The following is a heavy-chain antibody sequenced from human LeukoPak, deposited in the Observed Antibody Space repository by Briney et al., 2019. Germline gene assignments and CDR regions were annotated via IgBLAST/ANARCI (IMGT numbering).Heavy chain of an antibody. Sequence: GGSLSLSCAASGFTFSDYAMTWVRQAPGKGLEWVATISGSGVMTYYADSVKGRFTVSGDTSKNTIYLQMHSLTAADTAVYYCAKDRSIGTYCTFDHWGQGTLVTVSS. J-gene: IGHJ4*02. CDR2: ISGSGVMT. CDR1: GFTFSDYA. D-gene: IGHD1-26*01. CDR3: AKDRSIGTYCTFDH. V-gene: IGHV3-23*01.